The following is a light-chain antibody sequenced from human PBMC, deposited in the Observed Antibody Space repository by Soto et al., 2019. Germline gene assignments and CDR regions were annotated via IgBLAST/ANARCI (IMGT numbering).Light chain of an antibody. Sequence: QSALTQPRSVSGSPGQSVTISCTGISSDVGGFNYVSWYLQHPGKAPKLMIYDVSKRPSGVPDRFSGSKSGNTASLTISGLQAEDEADYYCCSYAGSYTYVFGTGTKLTVL. V-gene: IGLV2-11*01. CDR1: SSDVGGFNY. CDR3: CSYAGSYTYV. CDR2: DVS. J-gene: IGLJ1*01.